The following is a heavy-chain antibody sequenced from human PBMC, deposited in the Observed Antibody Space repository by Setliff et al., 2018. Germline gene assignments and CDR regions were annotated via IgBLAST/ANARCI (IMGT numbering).Heavy chain of an antibody. J-gene: IGHJ6*03. V-gene: IGHV1-3*01. CDR2: INGGNGNT. CDR3: ARLGGSSGSGGFYYYYYYMDV. Sequence: ASVKVSCKASGYSFSTYAMHWVRQAPGQRLEWMGWINGGNGNTKYSQKFQGRITITRDTSASTAYMEMSSLRSEDTAVYYCARLGGSSGSGGFYYYYYYMDVWGKGTTVTVSS. CDR1: GYSFSTYA. D-gene: IGHD3-16*01.